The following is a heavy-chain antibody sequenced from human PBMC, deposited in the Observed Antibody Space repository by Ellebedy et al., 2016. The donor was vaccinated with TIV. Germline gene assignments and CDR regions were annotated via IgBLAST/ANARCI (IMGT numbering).Heavy chain of an antibody. J-gene: IGHJ6*02. V-gene: IGHV3-11*01. CDR3: ARDDYGESGGMDV. Sequence: GGSLRLSCAASGFTFSGYYMGWIRQARGKGLEWVSYISSSGTNIYHADSVKGRFTISRDNAKNSLYLQMNSLRAEDTAVYYCARDDYGESGGMDVWGQGTTVTASS. CDR2: ISSSGTNI. CDR1: GFTFSGYY. D-gene: IGHD4-17*01.